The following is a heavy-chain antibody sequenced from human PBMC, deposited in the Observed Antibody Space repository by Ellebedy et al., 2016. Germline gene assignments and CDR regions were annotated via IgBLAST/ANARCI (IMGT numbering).Heavy chain of an antibody. V-gene: IGHV3-7*03. Sequence: GESLKISCAASGLTFSGYWMHWVRQAPGKGLEWVANIKQDGSEKYYVDSVKGRFTMSRDNAKNSMYLQMNSLRAEDTAVYYCARLNYGNWGQGTLVTVSS. CDR2: IKQDGSEK. CDR1: GLTFSGYW. J-gene: IGHJ4*02. D-gene: IGHD3-16*01. CDR3: ARLNYGN.